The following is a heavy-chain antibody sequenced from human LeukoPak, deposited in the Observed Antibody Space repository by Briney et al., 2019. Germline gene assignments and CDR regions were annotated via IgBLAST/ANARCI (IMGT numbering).Heavy chain of an antibody. V-gene: IGHV3-30*02. CDR3: ARGPSGYHNT. D-gene: IGHD5-12*01. J-gene: IGHJ4*02. CDR2: IRFDGSDK. Sequence: GSLRLSCAASGFTFSSYGMHWVRQAPGKGLAWVAFIRFDGSDKYYADSVKGRFTISRDNSKNTLYLQMNSLRAEDTAVYYCARGPSGYHNTGGQGTLVTISS. CDR1: GFTFSSYG.